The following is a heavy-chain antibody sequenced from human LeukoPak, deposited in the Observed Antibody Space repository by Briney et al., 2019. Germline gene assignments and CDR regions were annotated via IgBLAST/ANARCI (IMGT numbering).Heavy chain of an antibody. CDR1: GFTFSSYA. CDR3: AKDAHSSGWYKLEYRYFDY. V-gene: IGHV3-23*01. CDR2: ISGSGGGT. D-gene: IGHD6-19*01. J-gene: IGHJ4*02. Sequence: GGSLRLSCAASGFTFSSYAMSWVRQAPGKGLEGVSAISGSGGGTYYADSVKGRFTISRDNSKNTLYLQMNSLRAEDTAVYYCAKDAHSSGWYKLEYRYFDYWGQGTLVTVSS.